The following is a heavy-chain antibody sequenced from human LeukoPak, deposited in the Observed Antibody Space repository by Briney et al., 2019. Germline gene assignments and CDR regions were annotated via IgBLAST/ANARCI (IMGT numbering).Heavy chain of an antibody. CDR1: GYSISSGYH. CDR2: IYHSGT. D-gene: IGHD3-10*01. V-gene: IGHV4-38-2*02. J-gene: IGHJ2*01. CDR3: ARDCSGFVRYFDL. Sequence: PSETLSLTCAVSGYSISSGYHWGWIRQPPGKGLEWIGSIYHSGTYYKPSLTSRVTISVDTSKNQFSLKVSSVTAADTAVYYCARDCSGFVRYFDLWGRGTLVTVSS.